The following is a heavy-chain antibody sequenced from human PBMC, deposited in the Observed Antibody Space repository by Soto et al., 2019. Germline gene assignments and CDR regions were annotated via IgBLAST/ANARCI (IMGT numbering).Heavy chain of an antibody. V-gene: IGHV3-30-3*01. Sequence: PGGSLRLSCAASGFTFSSYAMHWVRQAPGKGLEWVAVISYDGSNKYYADSVKGRFTISRDNSKNTLYLQMNSLRAEDTAVYYCAREGDIVLMVRPLGMDVWGQGTTVTVSS. D-gene: IGHD2-8*01. CDR3: AREGDIVLMVRPLGMDV. CDR1: GFTFSSYA. CDR2: ISYDGSNK. J-gene: IGHJ6*02.